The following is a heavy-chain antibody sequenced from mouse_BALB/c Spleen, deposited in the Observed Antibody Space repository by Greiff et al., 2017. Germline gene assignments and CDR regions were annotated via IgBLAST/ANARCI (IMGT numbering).Heavy chain of an antibody. CDR3: ARNYGNYVWFAY. J-gene: IGHJ3*01. V-gene: IGHV1-55*01. Sequence: VKLQQPGAELVKPGTSVKLSCKASGYNFTSYWINWVKLRPGQGLEWIGDIYPGSGSTNYNEKFKSKATLTVDTSSSTAYMQLSSLASEDSALYYCARNYGNYVWFAYWGQGTLVTVSA. CDR2: IYPGSGST. CDR1: GYNFTSYW. D-gene: IGHD2-1*01.